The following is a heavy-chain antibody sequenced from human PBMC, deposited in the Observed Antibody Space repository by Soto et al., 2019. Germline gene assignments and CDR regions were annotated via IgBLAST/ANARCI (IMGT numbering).Heavy chain of an antibody. Sequence: GGSLRLSCTASGFTFSSYAMSWVRQAPGKELEWVSTISGNSGKTNYAESVKGRFSISRDNSKNTVHLQLDSLRAEDTAVYFCAKLGFVLMELYYFHQWGHGTLVTVSS. CDR2: ISGNSGKT. CDR1: GFTFSSYA. CDR3: AKLGFVLMELYYFHQ. J-gene: IGHJ4*01. V-gene: IGHV3-23*01. D-gene: IGHD2-8*01.